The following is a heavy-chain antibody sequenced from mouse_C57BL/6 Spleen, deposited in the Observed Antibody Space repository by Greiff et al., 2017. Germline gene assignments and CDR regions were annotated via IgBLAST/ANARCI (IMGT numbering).Heavy chain of an antibody. CDR2: IWSGGST. D-gene: IGHD1-1*01. CDR1: GFSLTSYG. V-gene: IGHV2-2*01. Sequence: QVQLKQSGPGLVQPSQSLSITCTVSGFSLTSYGVHWVRQSPGKGLEWLGVIWSGGSTDYNAAFISRLSISKDNSKSQVFFKMNSLQADDTAIYYCARKAGYYGSSYGAMDYWGQGTSVTVSS. J-gene: IGHJ4*01. CDR3: ARKAGYYGSSYGAMDY.